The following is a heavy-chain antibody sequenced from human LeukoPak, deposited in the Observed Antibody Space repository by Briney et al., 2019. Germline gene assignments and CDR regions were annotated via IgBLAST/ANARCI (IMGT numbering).Heavy chain of an antibody. CDR1: GYTFTGYY. J-gene: IGHJ6*03. V-gene: IGHV1-3*03. Sequence: ASVKVSCKASGYTFTGYYMHWVRQAPGQRLEWMGWINAGNGNTKYSQEFQDRVTITRDTSASTAYMELSSLRSEDMAVYYCARARYETRIWPKSRYDYYHYMDVWGKGTTVTVSS. CDR3: ARARYETRIWPKSRYDYYHYMDV. CDR2: INAGNGNT. D-gene: IGHD3-3*01.